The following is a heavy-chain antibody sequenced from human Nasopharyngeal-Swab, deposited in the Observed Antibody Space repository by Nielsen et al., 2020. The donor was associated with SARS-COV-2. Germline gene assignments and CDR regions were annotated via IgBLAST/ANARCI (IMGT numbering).Heavy chain of an antibody. V-gene: IGHV3-23*01. CDR1: GFTFRDYS. CDR3: AKRDDYYESSGLGD. D-gene: IGHD3-22*01. CDR2: ISGSCGST. J-gene: IGHJ4*02. Sequence: GESLKISCAASGFTFRDYSMNWARQPPAKGLEWVSIISGSCGSTYYADSVKGRFTISSDNSKHTLYLQMNSLRAEDTAVYYCAKRDDYYESSGLGDWGQGTLVTVSS.